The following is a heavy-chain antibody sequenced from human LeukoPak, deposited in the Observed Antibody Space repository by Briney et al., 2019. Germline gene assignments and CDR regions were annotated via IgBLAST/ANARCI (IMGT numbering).Heavy chain of an antibody. CDR3: ARRGYSSGWYYFDY. CDR1: GYTFTSYD. D-gene: IGHD6-19*01. CDR2: MNPNSGNT. V-gene: IGHV1-8*01. Sequence: ASVKVSCKASGYTFTSYDINWVRQATGQGLEWMGWMNPNSGNTGYAQKFQGRVTMTRDTSISTAYLHWSSLKASDSAMYYCARRGYSSGWYYFDYWGQGTLVTVSS. J-gene: IGHJ4*02.